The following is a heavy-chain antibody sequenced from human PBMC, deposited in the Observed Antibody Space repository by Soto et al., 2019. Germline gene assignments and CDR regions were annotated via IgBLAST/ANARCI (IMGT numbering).Heavy chain of an antibody. CDR3: VTLQFSRWFY. V-gene: IGHV3-72*01. J-gene: IGHJ1*01. CDR2: TKHKAASYTT. D-gene: IGHD4-4*01. Sequence: XGSLRLSCADSGFTLSDNFMEWVRQAPGKGLDWVGRTKHKAASYTTDYAASVNGRFTISRDDSKNSLYLQMNSLKTEDTAMYYCVTLQFSRWFYWGLGTLVTVSS. CDR1: GFTLSDNF.